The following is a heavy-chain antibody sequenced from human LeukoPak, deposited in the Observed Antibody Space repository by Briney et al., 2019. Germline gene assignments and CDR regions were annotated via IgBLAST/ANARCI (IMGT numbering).Heavy chain of an antibody. J-gene: IGHJ4*02. Sequence: PGGSLRLSCAGSGFTFSIHAMSWVRQAPGKGLEWVSTIGGGDTYYADSVKGRFTISRDDSQSTVHLQMNSLRAEDTAVYYCAKDWIPSNRVFDCCFFWGQGTLGTVS. V-gene: IGHV3-23*01. CDR3: AKDWIPSNRVFDCCFF. CDR1: GFTFSIHA. D-gene: IGHD2-21*01. CDR2: IGGGDT.